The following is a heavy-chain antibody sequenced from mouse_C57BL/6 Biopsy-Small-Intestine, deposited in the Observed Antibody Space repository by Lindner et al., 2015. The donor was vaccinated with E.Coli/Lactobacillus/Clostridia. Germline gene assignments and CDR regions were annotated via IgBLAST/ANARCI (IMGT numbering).Heavy chain of an antibody. CDR2: FIPILGIA. D-gene: IGHD1-1*02. J-gene: IGHJ2*01. CDR1: GGTFTSYT. V-gene: IGHV1-74*01. CDR3: ARYYCSGGSCYSGDYFDF. Sequence: SVKVSCKASGGTFTSYTISWVRQAPGQGLEWMGRFIPILGIANYAQRFRGRLTITADRSTSTVYMELTSLRSEDTAVYYCARYYCSGGSCYSGDYFDFWGQGTLVTVSS.